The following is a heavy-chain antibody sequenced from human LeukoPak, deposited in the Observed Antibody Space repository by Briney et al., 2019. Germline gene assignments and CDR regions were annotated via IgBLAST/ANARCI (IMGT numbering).Heavy chain of an antibody. Sequence: SETLSLTCTVSGYSISSGYYWPWIRQPPGQALEWIATINHSGSTYYKPSLKSRVSISVDTSKNQFSLKLSSVAAADTAVYYCARYRGTSTSGSSYFDYWGQGTLVTVSS. J-gene: IGHJ4*02. V-gene: IGHV4-38-2*02. CDR2: INHSGST. D-gene: IGHD3-10*01. CDR3: ARYRGTSTSGSSYFDY. CDR1: GYSISSGYY.